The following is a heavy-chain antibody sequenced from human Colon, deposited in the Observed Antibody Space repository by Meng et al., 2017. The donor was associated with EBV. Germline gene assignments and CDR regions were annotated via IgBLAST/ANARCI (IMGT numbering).Heavy chain of an antibody. J-gene: IGHJ5*02. CDR1: GGSIDSDNW. Sequence: ESGPGPVKPSGTLSLTCAVSGGSIDSDNWWNWVRQTPGKGLEWIGEISHSGTTNYNPSLKSRVTISIDKSKNQFSLKLTSVTAADTAVYYCARDYYASGFVFDLWGQGTLVTVSS. CDR2: ISHSGTT. V-gene: IGHV4-4*02. CDR3: ARDYYASGFVFDL. D-gene: IGHD3-10*01.